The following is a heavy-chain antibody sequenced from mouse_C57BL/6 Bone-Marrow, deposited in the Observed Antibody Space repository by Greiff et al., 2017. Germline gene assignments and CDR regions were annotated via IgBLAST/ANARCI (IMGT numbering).Heavy chain of an antibody. CDR2: LSNLAYSI. V-gene: IGHV5-15*01. CDR3: ARRIYGRGYYAMDY. J-gene: IGHJ4*01. Sequence: EVKLVESGGGLVQPGGSLKLSCAASGFTFSDYGMAWVRQAPRKGPEWVAFLSNLAYSIYYADTVTGRFTLARENAKNTLYLEMSSLRSEDTAMYYCARRIYGRGYYAMDYWGQGTSVTVSS. D-gene: IGHD1-1*01. CDR1: GFTFSDYG.